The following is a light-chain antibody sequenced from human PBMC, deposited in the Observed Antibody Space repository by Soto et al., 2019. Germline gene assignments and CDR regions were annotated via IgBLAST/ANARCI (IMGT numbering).Light chain of an antibody. V-gene: IGKV1-5*01. J-gene: IGKJ1*01. CDR1: QSISAY. Sequence: DIQMTQTPSTLSASVGDRVIITCRASQSISAYLAWYQQKPGKAPKLLIYDASNLESGVPSTFSGSGSGTEFTLTISSLQPDDFATYYCQQYYTYWHMFGQGTKVDIK. CDR3: QQYYTYWHM. CDR2: DAS.